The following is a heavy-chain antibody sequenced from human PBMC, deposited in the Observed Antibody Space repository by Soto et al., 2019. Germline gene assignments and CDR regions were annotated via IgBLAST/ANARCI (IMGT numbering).Heavy chain of an antibody. J-gene: IGHJ4*02. CDR2: IYHSGST. D-gene: IGHD6-19*01. Sequence: QLQLQESGSGLVKPSQTLSLTCAVSGGSISSGGYSWSWIRQPPGKGLEWIGYIYHSGSTYYNPSLKSRVTISVDRTKNQFSLKLSSVTAADTAVYYCARAGGLGAVAVDYWGQGALVTVSS. V-gene: IGHV4-30-2*01. CDR3: ARAGGLGAVAVDY. CDR1: GGSISSGGYS.